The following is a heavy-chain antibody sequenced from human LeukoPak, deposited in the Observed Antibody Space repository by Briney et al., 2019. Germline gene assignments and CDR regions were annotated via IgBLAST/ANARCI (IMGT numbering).Heavy chain of an antibody. CDR3: ARGDTAMPRHNWFDP. CDR1: GFTFSGYS. V-gene: IGHV3-21*01. D-gene: IGHD5-18*01. Sequence: GGSLRLSCAASGFTFSGYSMNWVRQAPGKGLEWVSSISSSSSYIYYADSVKGRFTISRDNAKNSLYLQMNSLRAEDTAVYYCARGDTAMPRHNWFDPWGQGTLVTVSS. J-gene: IGHJ5*02. CDR2: ISSSSSYI.